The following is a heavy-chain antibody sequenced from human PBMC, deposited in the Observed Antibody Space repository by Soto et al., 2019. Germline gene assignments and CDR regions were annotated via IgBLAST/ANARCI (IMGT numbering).Heavy chain of an antibody. J-gene: IGHJ6*02. D-gene: IGHD6-19*01. Sequence: ASVKVSCKASGYTFTSYGISWVRQAPGQGLEWMGWISAYNGNTNYAQKLQGRVTMTTDTSTGTAYMELRSLRSDDTAVYYCAAAYSSGWYVRHYYGMDVWGQGTTVTVSS. CDR1: GYTFTSYG. V-gene: IGHV1-18*04. CDR3: AAAYSSGWYVRHYYGMDV. CDR2: ISAYNGNT.